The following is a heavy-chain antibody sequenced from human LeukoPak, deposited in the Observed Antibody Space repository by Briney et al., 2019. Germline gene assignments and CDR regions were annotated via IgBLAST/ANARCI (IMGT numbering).Heavy chain of an antibody. CDR1: GFTFSSYG. Sequence: GGSLRLSCAASGFTFSSYGMHWVRQAPGKGLEWVAFIRYDGSNKYYADSVKGRFTISRDNSKNTLYLQMNSLRAEDTAVYYCAREVRGNYYDSSGYYDYWGQGTLVTVSS. CDR3: AREVRGNYYDSSGYYDY. D-gene: IGHD3-22*01. J-gene: IGHJ4*02. V-gene: IGHV3-30*02. CDR2: IRYDGSNK.